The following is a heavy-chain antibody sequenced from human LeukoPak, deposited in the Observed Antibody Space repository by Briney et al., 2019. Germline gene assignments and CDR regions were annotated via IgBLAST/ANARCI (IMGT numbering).Heavy chain of an antibody. D-gene: IGHD3-22*01. CDR3: ARYVDPYDISPHSFDI. CDR2: IYASWGT. V-gene: IGHV4-61*02. Sequence: SETLSLTCTVSGGSINSNTYFWNWIRQPAGKRLEWIERIYASWGTDYNPSLRSRLSMSINRSSNQISLTLRSVTAADTAVYYCARYVDPYDISPHSFDIWGQGTVVTVSS. CDR1: GGSINSNTYF. J-gene: IGHJ3*02.